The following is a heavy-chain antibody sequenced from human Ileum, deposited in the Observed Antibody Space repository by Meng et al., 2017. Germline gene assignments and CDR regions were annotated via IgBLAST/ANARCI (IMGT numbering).Heavy chain of an antibody. CDR2: IIPIFDTP. D-gene: IGHD2-21*02. V-gene: IGHV1-69*01. J-gene: IGHJ4*02. Sequence: QVPLVQAGAGVKKPGSSVKVSCKVSGGTFNTYAISWVRQAPGQGLEWMGGIIPIFDTPNYAQKFQDRVTITADASTSTTYMELNGLMSEDTALYYCARGAVVATTYYFDSWGQGTLVTVSS. CDR3: ARGAVVATTYYFDS. CDR1: GGTFNTYA.